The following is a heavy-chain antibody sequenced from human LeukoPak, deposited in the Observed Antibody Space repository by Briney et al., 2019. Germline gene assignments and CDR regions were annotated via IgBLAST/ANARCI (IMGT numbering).Heavy chain of an antibody. J-gene: IGHJ4*02. CDR3: AIREMYSSGWCLGY. V-gene: IGHV3-23*01. Sequence: GGSLRLSCAAAGFTFSSYAMSWVRQAPGKGLEWVSAISGSGGSTYYADSVKGRFTISRDNSKYTLYLQMNSLRSEDTALYYCAIREMYSSGWCLGYWGQGTLVTVSS. CDR1: GFTFSSYA. D-gene: IGHD6-19*01. CDR2: ISGSGGST.